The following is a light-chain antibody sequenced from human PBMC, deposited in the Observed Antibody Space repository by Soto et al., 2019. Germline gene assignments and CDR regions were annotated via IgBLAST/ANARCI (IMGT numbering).Light chain of an antibody. CDR3: QSYDSSLSVV. CDR2: GNS. V-gene: IGLV1-40*01. J-gene: IGLJ2*01. Sequence: QSVLTQPPSVSGAPGQRVSISCTGSSSNIGAGYDVHWYQQLPGKAPKLLIFGNSNRPSGVPDRFSGSKSGTSVSLAITGLQAEDEADYYCQSYDSSLSVVFGGGTKLTVL. CDR1: SSNIGAGYD.